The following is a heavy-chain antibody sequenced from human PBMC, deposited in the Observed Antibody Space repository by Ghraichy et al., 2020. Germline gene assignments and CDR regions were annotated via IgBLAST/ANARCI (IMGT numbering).Heavy chain of an antibody. CDR3: ARDGSSVYDWSIGMDV. CDR2: IYYRGST. CDR1: GGSISSSSFY. J-gene: IGHJ6*02. Sequence: SETLSLTCTVSGGSISSSSFYWGWIRQPPGKGLEWIGSIYYRGSTYYNPSLESRVTISVDTSKNQFSLKLSSLTAADTAVYYCARDGSSVYDWSIGMDVWGQGTTVAVYS. V-gene: IGHV4-39*07. D-gene: IGHD5/OR15-5a*01.